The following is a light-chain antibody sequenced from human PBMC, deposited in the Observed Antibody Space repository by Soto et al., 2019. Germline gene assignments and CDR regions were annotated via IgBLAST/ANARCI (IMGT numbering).Light chain of an antibody. Sequence: AIQLTQSPSSLSASIGDRVTITCRARQGIGSALAWYQQAPGKPPKLLIFDASTLENGVPSRFSGGGSGTDFTLTFSSLQLKNFETYYCLLFNPSLQAFGGGPRWRSN. CDR2: DAS. J-gene: IGKJ4*01. CDR1: QGIGSA. CDR3: LLFNPSLQA. V-gene: IGKV1-13*02.